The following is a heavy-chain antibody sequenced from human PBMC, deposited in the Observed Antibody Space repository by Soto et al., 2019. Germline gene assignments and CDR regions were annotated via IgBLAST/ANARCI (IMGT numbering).Heavy chain of an antibody. J-gene: IGHJ5*02. V-gene: IGHV1-69*13. CDR3: ARDSPGGQLAVAVLFWLDP. CDR2: IIPIFGTA. CDR1: GGTFSSYA. Sequence: SVKVSCKASGGTFSSYAISWVRLAPGQGLEWMGGIIPIFGTANYAQKFQGRVTITADESTSTAYMELSSLRSEDTAVYYCARDSPGGQLAVAVLFWLDPWGQGTMLAVYS. D-gene: IGHD6-19*01.